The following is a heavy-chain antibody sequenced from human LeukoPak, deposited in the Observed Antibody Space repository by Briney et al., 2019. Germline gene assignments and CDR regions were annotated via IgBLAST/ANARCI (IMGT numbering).Heavy chain of an antibody. D-gene: IGHD3-16*01. Sequence: DPGGSLRLSCAASRFTFRNYGMHWVRQAPGKGLEWVAVIWYDGSKKYYVDSVKGRFTISRDNSKNTVHLEMNSLRVEDTAVYYCARSLGETTFDYWGQGTLVTVSS. V-gene: IGHV3-33*01. J-gene: IGHJ4*02. CDR3: ARSLGETTFDY. CDR2: IWYDGSKK. CDR1: RFTFRNYG.